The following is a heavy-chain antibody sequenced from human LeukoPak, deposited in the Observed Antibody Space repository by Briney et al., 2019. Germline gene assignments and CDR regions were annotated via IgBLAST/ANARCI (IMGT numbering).Heavy chain of an antibody. CDR1: GFIFSSNW. J-gene: IGHJ4*02. CDR2: INQDGTEE. CDR3: ARDVAAWGD. Sequence: GGSLRLSCAASGFIFSSNWMSWVCQAPGKGLEWVANINQDGTEEYYVDSVKGRFTISRDNAKNSLYLQMNSLRVEDTAVYYCARDVAAWGDWGQGTLVTVSS. D-gene: IGHD7-27*01. V-gene: IGHV3-7*01.